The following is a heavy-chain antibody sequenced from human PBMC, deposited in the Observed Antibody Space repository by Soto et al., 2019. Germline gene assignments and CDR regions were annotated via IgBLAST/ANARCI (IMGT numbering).Heavy chain of an antibody. CDR3: ARGREIYNSGRSELDQ. CDR2: IIPRFGTR. D-gene: IGHD6-19*01. J-gene: IGHJ4*02. Sequence: QVQLVQSGAEVKTPGSSVRVSCKASGGTFSRYTLNWVRQAPGQGLEWMGGIIPRFGTRNYAPTLQDRVTIIANESTNTAYMELNSLMSEDTAVYYCARGREIYNSGRSELDQWGQGTLVTVSS. V-gene: IGHV1-69*01. CDR1: GGTFSRYT.